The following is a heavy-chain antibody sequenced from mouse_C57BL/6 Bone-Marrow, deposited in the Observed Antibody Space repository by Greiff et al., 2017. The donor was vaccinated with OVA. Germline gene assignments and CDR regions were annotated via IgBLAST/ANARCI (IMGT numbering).Heavy chain of an antibody. Sequence: EVKLVESGGGLVQPKGSLKLSCAASGFSFNTYAMNWVRQAPGKGLEWVARIRSKSNNYATYYADSVKDRFTISRDDSESMLYLQMNNLKTEDTAMYYCVRQDDGYFLYAMDYWGQGTSVTVSS. CDR3: VRQDDGYFLYAMDY. CDR2: IRSKSNNYAT. D-gene: IGHD2-3*01. J-gene: IGHJ4*01. V-gene: IGHV10-1*01. CDR1: GFSFNTYA.